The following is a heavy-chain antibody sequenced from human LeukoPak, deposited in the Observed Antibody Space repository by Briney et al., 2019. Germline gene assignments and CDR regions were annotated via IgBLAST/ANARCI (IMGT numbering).Heavy chain of an antibody. Sequence: SETLSLTCTASGGSIGRYYWTWIRQPAGKGLEWIGRIYTTGSTNYNPSLKSRVSISIDTSRSHLSLNLTSVTAADTAVYFCARDRSGLSPYYFDYWGQGALVTVSS. CDR1: GGSIGRYY. CDR3: ARDRSGLSPYYFDY. D-gene: IGHD3-10*01. CDR2: IYTTGST. J-gene: IGHJ4*02. V-gene: IGHV4-4*07.